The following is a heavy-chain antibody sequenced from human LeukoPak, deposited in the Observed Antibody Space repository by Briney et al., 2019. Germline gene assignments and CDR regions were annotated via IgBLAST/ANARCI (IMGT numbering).Heavy chain of an antibody. CDR1: GFTFSSCS. J-gene: IGHJ4*02. Sequence: GGSLRLSCAASGFTFSSCSMNWVRQAPGKGLEWVSSISSSSSYIYYADSVKGRFTISRDNAKNSLYLQMNSLRAEDTAVYYCARDSAAYYDSSGYPFDYWGQGTLVTVSS. CDR3: ARDSAAYYDSSGYPFDY. D-gene: IGHD3-22*01. CDR2: ISSSSSYI. V-gene: IGHV3-21*01.